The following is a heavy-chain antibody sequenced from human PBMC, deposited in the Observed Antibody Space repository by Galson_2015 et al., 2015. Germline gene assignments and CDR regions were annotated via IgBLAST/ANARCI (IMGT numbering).Heavy chain of an antibody. CDR2: ISGSGGST. CDR3: AKVILGDYDSSGYYPGVFDY. CDR1: GFTFSSYA. D-gene: IGHD3-22*01. V-gene: IGHV3-23*01. J-gene: IGHJ4*02. Sequence: SLRLSCAASGFTFSSYAMSWVRQAPGKGLEWVSAISGSGGSTYYADSVEGRFTISRDNSKNTLYLQMNSLRAEDTAVYYCAKVILGDYDSSGYYPGVFDYWGQGTLVTVSS.